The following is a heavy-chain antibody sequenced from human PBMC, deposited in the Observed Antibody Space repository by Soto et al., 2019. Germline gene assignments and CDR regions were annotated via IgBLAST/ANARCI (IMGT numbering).Heavy chain of an antibody. CDR2: MNPNSGNT. V-gene: IGHV1-8*01. D-gene: IGHD6-13*01. Sequence: ASVKVSCKASGYTFTSYDINWVRQATGQGLEWMGWMNPNSGNTGYAQKFQGRVTMTRNTSISTAYMELSTLRSEDTAVYYCARDSSWYHYYYGMDVWRQGTTVTVSS. CDR1: GYTFTSYD. J-gene: IGHJ6*02. CDR3: ARDSSWYHYYYGMDV.